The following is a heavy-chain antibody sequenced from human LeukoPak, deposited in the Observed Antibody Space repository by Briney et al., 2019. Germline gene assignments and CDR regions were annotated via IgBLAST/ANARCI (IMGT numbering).Heavy chain of an antibody. CDR1: GFTFSSYA. CDR3: ARVIGSGSYYDY. Sequence: SGGSLRLSCAASGFTFSSYAMHWVRQAPGKGLEYVSAISNNGGTTYYANSVRGRFTISRDNSKNTLYLQMGSLRAEDKAVYYCARVIGSGSYYDYWGQGTLVTVSS. D-gene: IGHD3-10*01. CDR2: ISNNGGTT. V-gene: IGHV3-64*01. J-gene: IGHJ4*02.